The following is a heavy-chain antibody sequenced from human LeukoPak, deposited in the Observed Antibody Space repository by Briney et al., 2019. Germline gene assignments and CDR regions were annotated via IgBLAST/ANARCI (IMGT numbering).Heavy chain of an antibody. V-gene: IGHV1-69*04. Sequence: SVKVSCKASGGTFSSYAISRVRQAPGQGLEWMGRIIPILGIANYAQKFQGRVTITADKSTSTAYMELSSLRSEDTAVYYCARDSGGSNYDYWGQGTLVTVSS. D-gene: IGHD4-11*01. CDR1: GGTFSSYA. J-gene: IGHJ4*02. CDR3: ARDSGGSNYDY. CDR2: IIPILGIA.